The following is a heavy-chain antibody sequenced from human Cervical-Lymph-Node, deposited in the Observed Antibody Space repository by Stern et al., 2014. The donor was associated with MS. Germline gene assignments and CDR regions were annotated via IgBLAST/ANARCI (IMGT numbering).Heavy chain of an antibody. J-gene: IGHJ6*02. CDR1: GYTFTGYY. Sequence: VQLVQSGAEGKKPGASVKVSCKASGYTFTGYYMHWVRQAPGPGPEWMGRINPNSGGTHYAQKFQGRVTMTRDTSISTAYMELSRLRSDDTAVYYCARVPYCSGGSCYAYYGMDVWGQGTTVTVSS. V-gene: IGHV1-2*06. CDR3: ARVPYCSGGSCYAYYGMDV. D-gene: IGHD2-15*01. CDR2: INPNSGGT.